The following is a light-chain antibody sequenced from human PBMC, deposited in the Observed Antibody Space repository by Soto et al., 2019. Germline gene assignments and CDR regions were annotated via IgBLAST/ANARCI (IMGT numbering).Light chain of an antibody. J-gene: IGLJ2*01. Sequence: QSVLTQPASVSGSPGQSITITCTGTRSDIGAYNFVSWYQQHPGEVPKLMLYDVSIRPSGVSNRFSGSKSGNTASLTISGLQAEDEADYYCTSWTTSTTMIFGGGTMLTVL. V-gene: IGLV2-14*03. CDR1: RSDIGAYNF. CDR3: TSWTTSTTMI. CDR2: DVS.